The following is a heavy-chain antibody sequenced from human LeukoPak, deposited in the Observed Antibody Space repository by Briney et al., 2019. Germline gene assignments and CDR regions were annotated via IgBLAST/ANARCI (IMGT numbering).Heavy chain of an antibody. D-gene: IGHD3-3*01. Sequence: SETLSLXCTVSGGSSSSYYWSWIRQPPGKGLESIGYIYYSGSTNYNPSLKSRVTISVDTSKNQFSLKLSSVTAADTAVYYCASGVFWSGYYYYYYMDVWGKGTTVTVSS. CDR3: ASGVFWSGYYYYYYMDV. CDR1: GGSSSSYY. CDR2: IYYSGST. J-gene: IGHJ6*03. V-gene: IGHV4-59*01.